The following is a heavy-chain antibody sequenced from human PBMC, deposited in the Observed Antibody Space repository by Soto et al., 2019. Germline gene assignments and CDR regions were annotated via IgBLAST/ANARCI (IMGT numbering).Heavy chain of an antibody. CDR1: GFTVSSTQ. Sequence: EVQLVESGGGLIQPGGSLRLSCAASGFTVSSTQMSWVRQAPGKGLEWVSVIYSGGSTYYADSVKGRFTISRDNSKNTVYLQMNSLRAADTSLYNGGRLGTVYSCAWYMFYWGQGTMVTVSS. CDR2: IYSGGST. CDR3: GRLGTVYSCAWYMFY. V-gene: IGHV3-53*01. J-gene: IGHJ4*02. D-gene: IGHD6-19*01.